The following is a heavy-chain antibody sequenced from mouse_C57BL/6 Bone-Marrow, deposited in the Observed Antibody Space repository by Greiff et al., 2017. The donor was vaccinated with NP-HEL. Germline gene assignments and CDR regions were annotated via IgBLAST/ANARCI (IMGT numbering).Heavy chain of an antibody. CDR3: TTGCSSPYAMDY. Sequence: VQLQQSGAELVRPGASVKLSCTVSGFNIKDDYMHWVKQRPAQGLEWIGWIDPENGDTEYASKFQGKATITAATSSNPAYLQLSCLNSADTAVDSGTTGCSSPYAMDYWGQGTSVTVSS. CDR2: IDPENGDT. D-gene: IGHD1-1*01. CDR1: GFNIKDDY. J-gene: IGHJ4*01. V-gene: IGHV14-4*01.